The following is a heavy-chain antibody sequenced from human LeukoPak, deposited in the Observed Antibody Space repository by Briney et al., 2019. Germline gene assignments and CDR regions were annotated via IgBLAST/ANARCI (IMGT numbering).Heavy chain of an antibody. CDR1: GFTFSSYW. V-gene: IGHV3-7*01. D-gene: IGHD3-9*01. J-gene: IGHJ4*02. CDR3: ARDPFEGSADY. CDR2: IKQDGSEK. Sequence: GALRLSCAASGFTFSSYWMSRVRQAPGKGLEWVANIKQDGSEKYYVDSVKGRFTISRDNAKNSLYLQMNSLRAEDTAVYYCARDPFEGSADYWGQGTLVTVSS.